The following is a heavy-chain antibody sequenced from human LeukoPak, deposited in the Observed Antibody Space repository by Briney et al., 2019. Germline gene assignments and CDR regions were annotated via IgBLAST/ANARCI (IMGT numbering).Heavy chain of an antibody. CDR1: GFTFSSYS. V-gene: IGHV3-48*01. CDR2: ISYSSSTI. Sequence: PGGSLRLSCAASGFTFSSYSMNWARQAPGKGLEWVSYISYSSSTIYYADSVKGRFTISRDNGKNSLYLQMNSLRAEDTAVYYCAGSLGYCTSNVCYLKYWGQGTLVTVSS. J-gene: IGHJ4*02. D-gene: IGHD2-8*01. CDR3: AGSLGYCTSNVCYLKY.